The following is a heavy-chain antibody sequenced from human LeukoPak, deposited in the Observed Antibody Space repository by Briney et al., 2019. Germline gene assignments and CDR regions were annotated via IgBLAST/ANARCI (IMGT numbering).Heavy chain of an antibody. CDR2: MNPNSGNT. Sequence: ASVKVSCKASGYTFTSYDINWVRQATGQGLEWTGWMNPNSGNTGYAQKFQGRVTMTRNTSISTAYMELSSLRSEDTAVYYCARGVDTAMVRWYYYYYYMDVWGKGTTVTVSS. D-gene: IGHD5-18*01. CDR1: GYTFTSYD. J-gene: IGHJ6*03. V-gene: IGHV1-8*01. CDR3: ARGVDTAMVRWYYYYYYMDV.